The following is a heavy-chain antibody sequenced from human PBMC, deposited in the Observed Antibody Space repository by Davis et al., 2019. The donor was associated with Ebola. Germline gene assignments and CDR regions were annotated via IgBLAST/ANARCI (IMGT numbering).Heavy chain of an antibody. J-gene: IGHJ6*02. CDR1: GFTFDDYA. Sequence: SLKISCAASGFTFDDYAMHWVRQAPGKGLEWVSGISWNSGSIGYADSVKGRFTISRDNSKNTLYLQMNSLRAEDTAVYYCAKRLVEEVYYYGMDVWGQGTTVTVSS. CDR3: AKRLVEEVYYYGMDV. CDR2: ISWNSGSI. V-gene: IGHV3-9*01. D-gene: IGHD6-6*01.